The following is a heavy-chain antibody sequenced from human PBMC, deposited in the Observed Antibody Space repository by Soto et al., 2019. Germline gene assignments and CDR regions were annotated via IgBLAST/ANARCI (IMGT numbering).Heavy chain of an antibody. D-gene: IGHD3-22*01. J-gene: IGHJ4*02. V-gene: IGHV4-61*01. CDR3: ARSMYYSDGSNYSPFDY. Sequence: SETLSLTCTVSGGSVSSGNYYWSWIRQPPGKGLEWIGYFYYTGSTNYNPSLKSPVTISIDASKNQFSLRLSSVTAADTAVYYCARSMYYSDGSNYSPFDYWGQGTLVPSPQ. CDR2: FYYTGST. CDR1: GGSVSSGNYY.